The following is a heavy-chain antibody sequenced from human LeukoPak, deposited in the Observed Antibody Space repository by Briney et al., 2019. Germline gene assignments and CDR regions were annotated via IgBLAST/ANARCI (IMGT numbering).Heavy chain of an antibody. CDR2: INPSGGST. D-gene: IGHD2-2*01. V-gene: IGHV1-46*01. CDR3: ARENIVVVPAAHEYYFDY. J-gene: IGHJ4*02. CDR1: GYTFTSYY. Sequence: GASVKVFCEASGYTFTSYYMHWVRQAPGQGLEWMGIINPSGGSTSYAQKFQGRVTMTRDTSTSTVYMELSSLRSEDTAVYYCARENIVVVPAAHEYYFDYWGQGTLVTVSS.